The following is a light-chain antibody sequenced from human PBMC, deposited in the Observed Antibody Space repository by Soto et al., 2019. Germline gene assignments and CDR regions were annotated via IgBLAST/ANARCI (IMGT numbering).Light chain of an antibody. CDR1: QSISTN. CDR3: QQYHNWPPKYT. Sequence: EMMMTQSPATLSASPGERVTLSCTASQSISTNLAWYQQKPGQAPRLLIYGASTRATGIPARFSGSGSGTEFTLTISSLKSEDFAVYYCQQYHNWPPKYTFGQGTKVDIK. J-gene: IGKJ2*01. V-gene: IGKV3-15*01. CDR2: GAS.